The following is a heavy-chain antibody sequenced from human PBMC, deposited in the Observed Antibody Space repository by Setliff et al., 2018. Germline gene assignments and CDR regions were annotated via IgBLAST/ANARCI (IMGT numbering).Heavy chain of an antibody. D-gene: IGHD6-6*01. CDR3: ARLPPLVQNNGASNHAFDV. J-gene: IGHJ3*01. Sequence: SGPTLVNPTQTLTLTCTFSGFSLSTTETHVSWIRQPPGKAPEWLARLDWDDDKFYNTSLRSRLTLSKDTSKNQAILTMTNMDPADTATYYCARLPPLVQNNGASNHAFDVWGPGAVVTVSS. CDR2: LDWDDDK. CDR1: GFSLSTTETH. V-gene: IGHV2-70*04.